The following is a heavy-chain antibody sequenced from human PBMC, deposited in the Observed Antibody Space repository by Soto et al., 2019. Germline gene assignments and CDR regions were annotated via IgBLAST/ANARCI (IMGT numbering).Heavy chain of an antibody. D-gene: IGHD3-10*01. Sequence: QVQLVQSGPEMRQPGASVKVSCKASGYASLSHAMHWVRQVPGQLYEWLGWINAGVDGTMYSERFQDRIRITRDTSANTVCMELNALTSEDTAVYYCAREVPGVTSFDYWGQGTLVIVSS. CDR3: AREVPGVTSFDY. CDR2: INAGVDGT. CDR1: GYASLSHA. J-gene: IGHJ4*02. V-gene: IGHV1-3*01.